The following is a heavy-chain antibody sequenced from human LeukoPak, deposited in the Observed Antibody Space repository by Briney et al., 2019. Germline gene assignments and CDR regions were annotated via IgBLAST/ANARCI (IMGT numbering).Heavy chain of an antibody. CDR2: IIPILGIA. J-gene: IGHJ4*02. D-gene: IGHD3-3*01. V-gene: IGHV1-69*04. CDR1: GGTFSSYA. CDR3: ARDSAVLRFLEPGANNFDY. Sequence: GASVKVSCKASGGTFSSYAISWVRQAPGQGLEWMGRIIPILGIANYAQKFQGRVTITADKSTSTAYMELRSLRSDDTAVYYCARDSAVLRFLEPGANNFDYWGQGTLVTVSS.